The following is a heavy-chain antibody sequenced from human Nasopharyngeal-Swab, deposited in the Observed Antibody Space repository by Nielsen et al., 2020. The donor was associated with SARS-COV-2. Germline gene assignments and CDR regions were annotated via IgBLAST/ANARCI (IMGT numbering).Heavy chain of an antibody. D-gene: IGHD1-1*01. CDR2: IGTAGDT. CDR3: AREAFDSTTYYYYMDV. CDR1: GFTFSSYD. V-gene: IGHV3-13*01. Sequence: GGSLRLSCAASGFTFSSYDMHWVRQATGKGLEWVSAIGTAGDTYYPGSVKGRFTISRENAKNSLYLQMNSLRAGDTAEYYCAREAFDSTTYYYYMDVWGKGTTVTVSS. J-gene: IGHJ6*03.